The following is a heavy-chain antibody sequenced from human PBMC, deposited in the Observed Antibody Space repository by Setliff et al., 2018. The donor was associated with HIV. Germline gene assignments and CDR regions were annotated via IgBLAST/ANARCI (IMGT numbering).Heavy chain of an antibody. Sequence: PSETLSLTCTVSGGTISSGGYYWSWIRQHPGEGLEWIGFIYHRGNTHYNSSLKSRLTISVDTSKNQFSLKLNSVTAADTAVYYCARVALAGMSARPFYFDYWGQGALVTVSS. J-gene: IGHJ4*02. D-gene: IGHD6-6*01. CDR1: GGTISSGGYY. V-gene: IGHV4-31*03. CDR3: ARVALAGMSARPFYFDY. CDR2: IYHRGNT.